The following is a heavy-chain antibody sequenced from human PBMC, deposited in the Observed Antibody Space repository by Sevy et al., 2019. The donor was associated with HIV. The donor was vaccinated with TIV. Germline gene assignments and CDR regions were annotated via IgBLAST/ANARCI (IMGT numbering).Heavy chain of an antibody. CDR1: GFDFSGYA. V-gene: IGHV3-30-3*01. D-gene: IGHD6-19*01. Sequence: GGSLRLSCAASGFDFSGYALHWVRQAPGKGLEWVAVISFNASNKYYADSVKGRFTISRDNSKNTLYLQMHSLRGDDTAVYDCARESRYSSGWTASWGCDYWGQGALVTVSS. J-gene: IGHJ4*02. CDR2: ISFNASNK. CDR3: ARESRYSSGWTASWGCDY.